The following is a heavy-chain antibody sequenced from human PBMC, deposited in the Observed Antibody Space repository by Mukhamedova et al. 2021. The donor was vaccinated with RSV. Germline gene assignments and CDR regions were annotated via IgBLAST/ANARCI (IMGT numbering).Heavy chain of an antibody. V-gene: IGHV1-69*01. CDR2: IPIFGTA. CDR3: ARVGYGDYNWFDP. Sequence: IPIFGTANYAQKFQGRVTITADESTSTAYMELSSPRSEDTAVYYCARVGYGDYNWFDPWGQGTLVTVSS. D-gene: IGHD4-17*01. J-gene: IGHJ5*02.